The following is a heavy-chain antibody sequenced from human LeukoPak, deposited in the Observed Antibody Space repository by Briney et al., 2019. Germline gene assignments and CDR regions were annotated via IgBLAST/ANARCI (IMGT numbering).Heavy chain of an antibody. CDR2: IYYTGST. CDR1: GGSKSNYY. J-gene: IGHJ4*02. CDR3: ARHISGAATLD. D-gene: IGHD3-3*02. V-gene: IGHV4-59*08. Sequence: SETLSLTCTVSGGSKSNYYGSWIRQPPGKGLEWIAYIYYTGSTYYNPSLKSRVTMSVDTSKNQFSLSLSSVTAADTAIYYCARHISGAATLDWGQGTLVTVSS.